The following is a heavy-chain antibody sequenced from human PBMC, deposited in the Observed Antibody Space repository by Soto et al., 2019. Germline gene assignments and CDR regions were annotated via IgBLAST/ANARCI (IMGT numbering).Heavy chain of an antibody. CDR2: IIPIFGTA. V-gene: IGHV1-69*12. D-gene: IGHD6-19*01. CDR1: GGTFSSYA. Sequence: QVQLVQSGAEVKKPGSSVKVSCKASGGTFSSYAISWVRQAPGQGLEWMGGIIPIFGTATYAQKFQGRVTMTAGESTSTAYMELSRRRAEDTAVYYCASSQQWRAGSWYVDLWGRGTLVTVSS. CDR3: ASSQQWRAGSWYVDL. J-gene: IGHJ2*01.